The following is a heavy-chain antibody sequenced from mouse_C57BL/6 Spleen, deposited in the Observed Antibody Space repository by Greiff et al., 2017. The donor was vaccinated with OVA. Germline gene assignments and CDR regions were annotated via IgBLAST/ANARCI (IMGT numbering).Heavy chain of an antibody. CDR1: GFTFSSYA. J-gene: IGHJ2*01. D-gene: IGHD2-1*01. V-gene: IGHV5-4*03. CDR2: ISDGGSYT. CDR3: ARGDYGNYEGYFDY. Sequence: EVMLVESGGGLVKPGGSLKLSCAASGFTFSSYAMSWVRQTPEKRLEWVATISDGGSYTYYPDNVKGRFTISRDNAKNNLYLQMSHLKSEDTAMYYCARGDYGNYEGYFDYWGQGTTLTVSS.